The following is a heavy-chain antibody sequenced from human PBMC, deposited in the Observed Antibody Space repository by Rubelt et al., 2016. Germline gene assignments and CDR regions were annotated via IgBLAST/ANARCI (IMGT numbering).Heavy chain of an antibody. Sequence: QVQLQESGPGLVKPSETLSLTCTVSGGSISSYYWSWIRQPAGKGLEWIGRIYNSGSTNYNPPLKIRVTLSVDTSKNQVSLMLSSVTAAATAVYHCAGDRGSGSWYGVDYWGQGTLVTVSS. D-gene: IGHD6-13*01. J-gene: IGHJ4*02. CDR2: IYNSGST. CDR1: GGSISSYY. V-gene: IGHV4-4*07. CDR3: AGDRGSGSWYGVDY.